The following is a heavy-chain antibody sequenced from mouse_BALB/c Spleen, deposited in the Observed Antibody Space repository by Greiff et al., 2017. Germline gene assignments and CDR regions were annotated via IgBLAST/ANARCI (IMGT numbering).Heavy chain of an antibody. J-gene: IGHJ4*01. D-gene: IGHD2-10*02. CDR3: ARRGYGNYYAMDY. Sequence: VQLLESGAELARPGASVKLSCKASGYTFTSYWMQWVKQRPGQGLEWIGAIYPGDGDTRYTQKFKGKATLTADKSSSTDYMQLSSLASEDSAVYYCARRGYGNYYAMDYWSQGTSVTVSS. CDR1: GYTFTSYW. CDR2: IYPGDGDT. V-gene: IGHV1-87*01.